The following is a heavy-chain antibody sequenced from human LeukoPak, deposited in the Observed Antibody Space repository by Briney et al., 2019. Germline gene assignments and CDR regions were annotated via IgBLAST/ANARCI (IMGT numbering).Heavy chain of an antibody. Sequence: GGSLRLSCAASGFTFSSYAMSWVRQAPGKGLEWVSAISGSGGSTYYADSVKGRFTISRDNSENTLYLQMNSLRAEDTAVYYCAKLLVRGVIIGYFDYWGQGTLVTVSS. V-gene: IGHV3-23*01. CDR3: AKLLVRGVIIGYFDY. D-gene: IGHD3-10*01. CDR2: ISGSGGST. J-gene: IGHJ4*02. CDR1: GFTFSSYA.